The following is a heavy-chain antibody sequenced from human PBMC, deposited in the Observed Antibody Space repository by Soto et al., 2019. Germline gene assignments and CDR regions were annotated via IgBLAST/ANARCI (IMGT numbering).Heavy chain of an antibody. CDR3: ARKQGLRDSDYYYYGMYV. J-gene: IGHJ6*02. D-gene: IGHD2-21*02. CDR2: IIPIFGTA. CDR1: GGTFSSYA. V-gene: IGHV1-69*01. Sequence: QVQLVQSGAEVKKPGSSVKVSCKASGGTFSSYAISWVRQAPGQGLEWMGGIIPIFGTANYAQKFQGRVTITADESTSTAYMELSSLRSEDTAVYYCARKQGLRDSDYYYYGMYVWGQGTTVTVSS.